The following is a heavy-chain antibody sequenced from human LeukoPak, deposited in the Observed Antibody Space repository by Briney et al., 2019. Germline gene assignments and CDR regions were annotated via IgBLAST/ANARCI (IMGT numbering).Heavy chain of an antibody. CDR1: GFTFSSSA. D-gene: IGHD1-7*01. Sequence: GGSLRLSCAASGFTFSSSAMSWVRLAPGKGLYWVSAISGSGTDTYYADSVKGRFTISRDNSKNTLYLQMNSLRAEDTAVYYCAKEGGTGTRFDYWGQGTLVTVSS. CDR2: ISGSGTDT. V-gene: IGHV3-23*01. J-gene: IGHJ4*02. CDR3: AKEGGTGTRFDY.